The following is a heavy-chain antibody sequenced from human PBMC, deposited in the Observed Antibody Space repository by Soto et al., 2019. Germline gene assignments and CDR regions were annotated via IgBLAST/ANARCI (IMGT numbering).Heavy chain of an antibody. CDR3: ARHNYGSGSTYFDY. CDR2: IYYSGST. V-gene: IGHV4-59*08. D-gene: IGHD3-10*01. Sequence: SETLSLTCTVPGGSISSYYWSWIRQPPGKGLEWIGYIYYSGSTNYNPSLKSRVTISVDTSKNQFSLKLNSMTAADTAVYYCARHNYGSGSTYFDYWGQGTLVTVSS. CDR1: GGSISSYY. J-gene: IGHJ4*02.